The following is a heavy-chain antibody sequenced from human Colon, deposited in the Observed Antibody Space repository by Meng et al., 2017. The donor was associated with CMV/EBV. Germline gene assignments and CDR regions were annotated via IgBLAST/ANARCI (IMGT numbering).Heavy chain of an antibody. CDR3: ARGALGYCSSTSCAYYYYYYGMDV. J-gene: IGHJ6*02. CDR1: GGSFSGYY. D-gene: IGHD2-2*01. CDR2: INRSGST. V-gene: IGHV4-34*01. Sequence: SETLSLTCAVYGGSFSGYYWSWIRQPPGKGLEWIGEINRSGSTNYNPSLKSRVTISVDTSKNQFSLKLSSVTAADTAVYYCARGALGYCSSTSCAYYYYYYGMDVWGQGTTVTVSS.